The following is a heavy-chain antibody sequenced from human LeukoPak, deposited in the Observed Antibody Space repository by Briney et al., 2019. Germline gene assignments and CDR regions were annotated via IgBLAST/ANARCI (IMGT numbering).Heavy chain of an antibody. Sequence: AASVKVSCKASGYTFTSYDINWVRQATGQGLEWMGWMNPNSGNTGYAQKFQGRVTMTRNTSISTAYMELSSLRSEDTAVYYCARGCRRAVWGSSSRVLGYWGQGTLVTVSS. V-gene: IGHV1-8*01. J-gene: IGHJ4*02. CDR3: ARGCRRAVWGSSSRVLGY. D-gene: IGHD6-6*01. CDR1: GYTFTSYD. CDR2: MNPNSGNT.